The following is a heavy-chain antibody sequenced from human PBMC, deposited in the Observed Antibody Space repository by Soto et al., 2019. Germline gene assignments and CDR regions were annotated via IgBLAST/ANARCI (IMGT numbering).Heavy chain of an antibody. V-gene: IGHV4-31*03. CDR1: GGTISSGAHY. D-gene: IGHD4-4*01. J-gene: IGHJ6*02. CDR3: ARGNSNYYYGMDV. Sequence: SETLSLTCPVSGGTISSGAHYWSWIRKLPGKGLEWIGYIYYSGSTNYNPSLKSRVTISVDTSKNQFSLKLSSVSAADTAVYYCARGNSNYYYGMDVWGQGTTVTVSS. CDR2: IYYSGST.